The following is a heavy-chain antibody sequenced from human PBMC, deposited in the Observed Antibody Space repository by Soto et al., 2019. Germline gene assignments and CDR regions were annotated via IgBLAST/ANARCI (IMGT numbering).Heavy chain of an antibody. Sequence: SLLLSCAASAFTFSTYAMSWVRQGPGKGLEWVAAIQHDGSIEYYVDSVRGRFTISRDDSKNTLYLQMNSLRVEDTAVYYCARENDYGGYASNRDYRGLGSLGTVSS. V-gene: IGHV3-33*08. CDR2: IQHDGSIE. D-gene: IGHD4-17*01. J-gene: IGHJ4*02. CDR1: AFTFSTYA. CDR3: ARENDYGGYASNRDY.